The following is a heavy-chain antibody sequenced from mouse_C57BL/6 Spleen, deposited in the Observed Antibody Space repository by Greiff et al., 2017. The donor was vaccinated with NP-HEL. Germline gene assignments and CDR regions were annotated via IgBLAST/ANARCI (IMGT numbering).Heavy chain of an antibody. V-gene: IGHV1-50*01. CDR3: ARRGTTVKYFDV. CDR2: IDPSDSYT. CDR1: GYTFTSYW. Sequence: QVHVKQPGAELVKPGASVKLSCKASGYTFTSYWMQWVKQRPGQGLEWIGEIDPSDSYTNYNQKFKGKATLTVDTSSSTAYMQLSSLTSEDSAVYYCARRGTTVKYFDVWGTGTTVTVSS. D-gene: IGHD1-1*01. J-gene: IGHJ1*03.